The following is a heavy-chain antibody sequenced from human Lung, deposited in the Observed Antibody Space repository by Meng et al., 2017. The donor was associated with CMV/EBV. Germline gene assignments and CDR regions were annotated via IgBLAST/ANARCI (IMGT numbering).Heavy chain of an antibody. CDR2: ISTSGSTI. CDR3: AREEINCGSDYFVY. D-gene: IGHD2-21*01. V-gene: IGHV3-48*03. J-gene: IGHJ4*02. CDR1: GFTFANYE. Sequence: GGSLRLXCTASGFTFANYEMNWVRQAPGKGLEWIAYISTSGSTIYYADSVKGRFIISRDDAENSVYLQMNSLTDEDTALYYCAREEINCGSDYFVYWGQGXLVTVSS.